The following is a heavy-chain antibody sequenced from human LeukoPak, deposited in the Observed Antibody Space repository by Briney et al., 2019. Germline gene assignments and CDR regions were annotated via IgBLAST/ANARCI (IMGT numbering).Heavy chain of an antibody. V-gene: IGHV1-18*01. Sequence: ASVKVSCKASGYTFTSYGISWVRQAPGQGLEWMGWISAYNGNTNYAQKLQGRVTMTTDTSTSTAYMELRSLRSDDTAVYYCARGVAAAGPYYYYYYMDVWGKGTTVTVSS. J-gene: IGHJ6*03. CDR3: ARGVAAAGPYYYYYYMDV. D-gene: IGHD6-13*01. CDR2: ISAYNGNT. CDR1: GYTFTSYG.